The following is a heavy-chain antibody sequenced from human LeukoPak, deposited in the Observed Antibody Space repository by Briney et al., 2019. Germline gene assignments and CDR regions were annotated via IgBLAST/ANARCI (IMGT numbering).Heavy chain of an antibody. J-gene: IGHJ4*02. CDR2: ISSSSSYI. CDR1: GFTFSSYA. D-gene: IGHD2-2*01. Sequence: GGSLRFSCAASGFTFSSYAMSWVRQAPGKGLEWVSSISSSSSYIYYADSVKGRFTISRDNAKNSLYLQMNSLRAEDTAVYYCARSDYGCSSTSCYWGSPYYFDYWGQGTLVTVSS. CDR3: ARSDYGCSSTSCYWGSPYYFDY. V-gene: IGHV3-21*01.